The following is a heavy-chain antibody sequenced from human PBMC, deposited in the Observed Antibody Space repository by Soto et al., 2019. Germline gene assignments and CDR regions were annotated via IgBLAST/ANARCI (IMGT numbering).Heavy chain of an antibody. D-gene: IGHD6-6*01. CDR3: ARPLSYSSSSPGY. V-gene: IGHV5-51*01. CDR2: IYPGDSDT. CDR1: LYSFTSYC. J-gene: IGHJ4*02. Sequence: GESLKVSCKGSLYSFTSYCICCLLQMPGKGLDWMGIIYPGDSDTRYSPSFQGQVTISADKSISTAYLQWSSLKASDTAMYYCARPLSYSSSSPGYWGQGTLVTVSS.